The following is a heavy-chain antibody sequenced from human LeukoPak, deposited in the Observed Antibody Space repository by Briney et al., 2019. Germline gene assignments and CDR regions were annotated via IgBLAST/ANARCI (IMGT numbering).Heavy chain of an antibody. CDR1: GGSFSGYY. D-gene: IGHD5-12*01. CDR3: ARGRSVATTLRGFDY. V-gene: IGHV4-34*01. CDR2: INHSGST. J-gene: IGHJ4*02. Sequence: SETLSLTCAVYGGSFSGYYWSWLRQPPGKGLEWIGEINHSGSTNYNPSLKSRVTISVDTSKNQFSLKLSSVTAADTAVYYCARGRSVATTLRGFDYWGQGTLVTVSS.